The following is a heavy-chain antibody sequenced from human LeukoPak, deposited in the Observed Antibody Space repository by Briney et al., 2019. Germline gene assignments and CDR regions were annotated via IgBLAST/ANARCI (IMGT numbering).Heavy chain of an antibody. Sequence: PSETLSLTCTVSGGSISSYYWSWIRQPPGKGLEWIGYSSTSGSANYNPSLKSRVTISVDTSKNQFSLKLSSVTAADTAVYYCARYGSGSTWFDPWGLGTLVTVSS. CDR2: SSTSGSA. J-gene: IGHJ5*02. D-gene: IGHD3-10*01. CDR1: GGSISSYY. V-gene: IGHV4-4*09. CDR3: ARYGSGSTWFDP.